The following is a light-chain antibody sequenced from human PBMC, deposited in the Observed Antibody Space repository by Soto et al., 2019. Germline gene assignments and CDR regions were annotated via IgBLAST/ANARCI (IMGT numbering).Light chain of an antibody. V-gene: IGLV1-44*01. CDR3: AAWDDSLNGVV. CDR1: SSNIGSKT. J-gene: IGLJ2*01. CDR2: SNN. Sequence: QSVLTQPPSASGTPGQRVTISCSGSSSNIGSKTVNWYQQLPGTAPKLLIYSNNQRPSGVPDRFSGSKSGTSASLAISGLQSEDEADYSCAAWDDSLNGVVFGGGTKFTVL.